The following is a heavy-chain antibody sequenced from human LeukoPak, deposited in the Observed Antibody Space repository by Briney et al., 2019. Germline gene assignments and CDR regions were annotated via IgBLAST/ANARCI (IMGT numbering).Heavy chain of an antibody. V-gene: IGHV3-11*01. CDR3: ARYRRGYSSGWSFDY. CDR2: ISSSGSTI. CDR1: GFTFSDYY. D-gene: IGHD6-19*01. J-gene: IGHJ4*02. Sequence: GGSLRLSCAASGFTFSDYYMSWIRQAPGKGLEWVSYISSSGSTIYYADSVKGRFTISRGNAKNSLYLQMNSLRAEDTAVYYCARYRRGYSSGWSFDYWGQGTLVTVSS.